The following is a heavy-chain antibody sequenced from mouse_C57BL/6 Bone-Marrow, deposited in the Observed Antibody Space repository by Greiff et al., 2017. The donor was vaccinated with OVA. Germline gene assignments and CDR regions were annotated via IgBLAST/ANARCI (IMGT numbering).Heavy chain of an antibody. Sequence: VQLQQSGAELVRPGASVKLSCTASGFNIKDDYMHWVKQRPEQGLEWIGWIDPENGDTEYASKFQGKATITADPSSNTAYLQLSSLTSEDTAVYYCTPTGGDYWGQGTTLTVSS. D-gene: IGHD4-1*02. J-gene: IGHJ2*01. CDR1: GFNIKDDY. CDR2: IDPENGDT. CDR3: TPTGGDY. V-gene: IGHV14-4*01.